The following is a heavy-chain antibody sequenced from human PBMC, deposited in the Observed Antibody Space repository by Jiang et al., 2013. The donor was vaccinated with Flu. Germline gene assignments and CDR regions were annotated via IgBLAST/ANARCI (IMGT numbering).Heavy chain of an antibody. D-gene: IGHD3-10*01. CDR2: IKEDGSDK. Sequence: QPGGSLRLSCAASGFIFNSYWMSWVRQAPGKGLEWVANIKEDGSDKYYVDSVKGRFTISRDNAENSLYLQMNTLTADDTAVYYCARNPRGRFDYWGQGILVTVSS. J-gene: IGHJ4*02. CDR1: GFIFNSYW. V-gene: IGHV3-7*03. CDR3: ARNPRGRFDY.